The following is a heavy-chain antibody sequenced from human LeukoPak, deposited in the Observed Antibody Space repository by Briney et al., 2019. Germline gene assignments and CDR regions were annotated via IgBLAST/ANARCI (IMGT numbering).Heavy chain of an antibody. J-gene: IGHJ5*02. Sequence: SETLSLTCTVSGGSISSYYWSWVRQPPGKGLEWIGEVYHLGTTAYNPSLESRVTISVDTSKNQFSLRLNSVTAADTAVYYCARGVFPGNSRKNYFDPWGQGILVTVSS. CDR2: VYHLGTT. CDR3: ARGVFPGNSRKNYFDP. CDR1: GGSISSYY. D-gene: IGHD1-14*01. V-gene: IGHV4-34*01.